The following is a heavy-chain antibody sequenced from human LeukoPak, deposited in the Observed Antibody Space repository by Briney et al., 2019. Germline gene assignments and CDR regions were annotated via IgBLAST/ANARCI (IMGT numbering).Heavy chain of an antibody. V-gene: IGHV4-31*03. CDR1: GGSISSGGYY. Sequence: SETLSLTCTVSGGSISSGGYYWSWIRQHPGKGLEWIGYIYYSGSTYYNPSLKSRVTISVDTSKNQFSLKLSSVTAADTAVYYCARSHDFWSGYYSIGAFDIWGQGTMVTVSS. J-gene: IGHJ3*02. D-gene: IGHD3-3*01. CDR3: ARSHDFWSGYYSIGAFDI. CDR2: IYYSGST.